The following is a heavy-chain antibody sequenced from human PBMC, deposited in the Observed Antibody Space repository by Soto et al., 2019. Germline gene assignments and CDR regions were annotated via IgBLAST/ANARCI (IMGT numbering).Heavy chain of an antibody. CDR3: VRDEEWLVGNS. D-gene: IGHD6-19*01. CDR1: GFTFSTYW. CDR2: INHDGSDT. Sequence: EVQLVESGGGLVQPGESLTLSCAASGFTFSTYWMHWVRQPPGKGLVWVSGINHDGSDTNYADSVKGRFTISRDNAKNTLYLQMNSLRVEDTAIYYCVRDEEWLVGNSWGQGTLVTVSS. J-gene: IGHJ4*02. V-gene: IGHV3-74*01.